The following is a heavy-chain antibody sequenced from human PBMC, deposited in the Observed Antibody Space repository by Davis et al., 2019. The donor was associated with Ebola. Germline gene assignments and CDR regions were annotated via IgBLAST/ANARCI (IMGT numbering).Heavy chain of an antibody. Sequence: SETLSLTCTVSGGSISSSSYYWSWIRQPPGKGLEWIGEINHSGSTNYNPSLKSRVTISVDTSKNQFSLKLSSVTAADTAVYYCASRWEYYDSSGPVSFGMDVWGQGTTVTVSS. J-gene: IGHJ6*02. CDR2: INHSGST. D-gene: IGHD3-22*01. CDR3: ASRWEYYDSSGPVSFGMDV. V-gene: IGHV4-39*07. CDR1: GGSISSSSYY.